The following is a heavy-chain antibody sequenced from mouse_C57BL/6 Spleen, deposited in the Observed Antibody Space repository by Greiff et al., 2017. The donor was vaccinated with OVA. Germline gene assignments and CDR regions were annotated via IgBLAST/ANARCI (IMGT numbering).Heavy chain of an antibody. D-gene: IGHD3-2*02. CDR2: IDPSDSYT. CDR1: GYTFTSYW. Sequence: QVQLQQPGAELVMPGASVKLSCKASGYTFTSYWMHWVKQRPGQGLEWIGEIDPSDSYTNYNQKFKGKSTLTVDKSSSTAYMQLSSLTSEDSAVYYGARGGSSGYHYYAMDDWGQGTSVTVSS. J-gene: IGHJ4*01. V-gene: IGHV1-69*01. CDR3: ARGGSSGYHYYAMDD.